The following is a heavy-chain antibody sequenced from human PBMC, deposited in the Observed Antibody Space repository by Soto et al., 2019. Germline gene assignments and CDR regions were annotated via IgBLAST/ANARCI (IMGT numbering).Heavy chain of an antibody. CDR3: AREMVTETTLGYLDF. D-gene: IGHD2-21*02. V-gene: IGHV1-69*06. CDR1: GGSFSSDA. CDR2: IIPMFGTT. Sequence: ASVKVSCKASGGSFSSDAITWVRQAPGQGLEWIGEIIPMFGTTNYAPEFQARVTITADTSTSTVYMELSSLTSDDTAVYYCAREMVTETTLGYLDFRGQGXLVTVYS. J-gene: IGHJ4*02.